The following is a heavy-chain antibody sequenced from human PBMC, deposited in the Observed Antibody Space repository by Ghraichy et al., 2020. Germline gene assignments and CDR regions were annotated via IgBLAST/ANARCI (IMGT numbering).Heavy chain of an antibody. Sequence: GSLRLSCAVSGLSFNNAWMNWVRQAPGKGLEWVGRIKSKVDGGTTDYGAPVRGRFIISRDDSKSTVHLQMNSLKTEDSGVYYCTTEETPVSDFFFGMDVWGQGTTVTVSS. CDR3: TTEETPVSDFFFGMDV. V-gene: IGHV3-15*07. J-gene: IGHJ6*02. CDR2: IKSKVDGGTT. CDR1: GLSFNNAW. D-gene: IGHD1-26*01.